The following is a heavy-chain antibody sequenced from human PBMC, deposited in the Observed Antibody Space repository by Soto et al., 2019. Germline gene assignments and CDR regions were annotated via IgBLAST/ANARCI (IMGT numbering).Heavy chain of an antibody. CDR3: ARIPYSSSWLIDY. Sequence: QLQLQESGPGLVKPSETLSLTCTVSGGSISSSSYYWGWIRQPPGKGLEWIGSIYYSGSTYYNPSLKSRVTISVDTSKNQFSLKLSSVTAAETAVYYCARIPYSSSWLIDYWGQGTLVTVSS. CDR1: GGSISSSSYY. V-gene: IGHV4-39*01. D-gene: IGHD6-13*01. CDR2: IYYSGST. J-gene: IGHJ4*02.